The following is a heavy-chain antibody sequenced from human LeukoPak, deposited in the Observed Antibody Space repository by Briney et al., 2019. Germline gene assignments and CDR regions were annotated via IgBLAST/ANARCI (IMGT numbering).Heavy chain of an antibody. D-gene: IGHD2-2*01. CDR1: GFTFSLYA. CDR3: ARDTFQPGLIDS. CDR2: INDDSSDI. V-gene: IGHV3-21*05. Sequence: PGGSLRLSCAASGFTFSLYAMTWVRQAPGKGLEWVSYINDDSSDIHYAGSVRGRFTISRDDARKTLYLQLSSLRVEDTAVYYCARDTFQPGLIDSWGQGTLVTVSS. J-gene: IGHJ4*02.